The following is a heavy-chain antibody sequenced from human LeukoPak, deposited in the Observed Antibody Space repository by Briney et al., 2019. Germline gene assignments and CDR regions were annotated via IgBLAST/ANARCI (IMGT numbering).Heavy chain of an antibody. J-gene: IGHJ5*02. D-gene: IGHD6-19*01. CDR2: IYHSGIT. Sequence: SETLSLTCTVSGYSISSGYYWAWIRQPPGKGLEWIGSIYHSGITCYNPSLKSRVTISVDTSKNQFSLKLSSVTATDTAVYYCARELAVAGTLNCFDPWGQGTLVTVSS. V-gene: IGHV4-38-2*02. CDR1: GYSISSGYY. CDR3: ARELAVAGTLNCFDP.